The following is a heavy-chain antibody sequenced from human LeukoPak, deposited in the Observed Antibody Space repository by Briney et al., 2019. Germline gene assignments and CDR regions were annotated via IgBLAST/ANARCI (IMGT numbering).Heavy chain of an antibody. CDR1: GYTFTSYY. Sequence: GASVKVSCKASGYTFTSYYIHWVRQAPGQGLEWMGIINPSGGSTSYAQKFQGRVTMTRDTSTSTVYMEPSSLRSEDTAVYYCSGVAADVYAFDMWGQGTMVTVSS. CDR3: SGVAADVYAFDM. D-gene: IGHD3-16*01. CDR2: INPSGGST. J-gene: IGHJ3*02. V-gene: IGHV1-46*01.